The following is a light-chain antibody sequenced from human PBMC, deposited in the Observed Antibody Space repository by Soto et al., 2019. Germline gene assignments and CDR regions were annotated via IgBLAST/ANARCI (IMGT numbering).Light chain of an antibody. J-gene: IGLJ1*01. CDR1: SSDVGSYNR. CDR3: NSYTSSNTYV. V-gene: IGLV2-18*02. CDR2: EVN. Sequence: QSVLTQPPSVSGSPGQSGTITCTGTSSDVGSYNRVSWYQQPPGTAPKLMIYEVNNRPSGVPDRFSGSKSGNTASLTITGLQAEDEADYYCNSYTSSNTYVFGTVTKVTVL.